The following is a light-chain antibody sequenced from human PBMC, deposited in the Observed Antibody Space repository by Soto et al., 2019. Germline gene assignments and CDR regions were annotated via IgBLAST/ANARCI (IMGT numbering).Light chain of an antibody. J-gene: IGKJ1*01. CDR3: QQFGSTPKT. CDR2: GAS. Sequence: EIVLTQSPDTLSLFPGERATLSCRASQSVSSGYLAWYQQKPGQAPRLLIYGASTRATGIPDRFSGSGSGTDFTLTISILEPEDFAVYYCQQFGSTPKTFGQGTTVEVK. V-gene: IGKV3-20*01. CDR1: QSVSSGY.